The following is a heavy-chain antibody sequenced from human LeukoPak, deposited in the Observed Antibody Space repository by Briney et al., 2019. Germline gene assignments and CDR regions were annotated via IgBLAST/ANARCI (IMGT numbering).Heavy chain of an antibody. Sequence: SETLSLTCTVSGGSISSYYWSWLRQPAGKGLEWIGRIYTSGSTNYNPSLKSRVTMSVDTSKNQFSLKLSSVTAADTAVYYCAREVPILWQLNYYYGMDVWGQGTTVTVSS. CDR1: GGSISSYY. D-gene: IGHD6-6*01. J-gene: IGHJ6*02. CDR2: IYTSGST. V-gene: IGHV4-4*07. CDR3: AREVPILWQLNYYYGMDV.